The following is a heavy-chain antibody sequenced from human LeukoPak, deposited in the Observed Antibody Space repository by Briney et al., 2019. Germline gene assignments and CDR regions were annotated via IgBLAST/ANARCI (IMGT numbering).Heavy chain of an antibody. CDR1: GGTFSSYA. CDR2: IIPIFGTA. J-gene: IGHJ4*02. CDR3: AMGRPYDSSGYPYYFDY. Sequence: VASVTVSCTASGGTFSSYAISWVRQAPGQGLEWMGGIIPIFGTANYAQKFQGRVTITADESTSTAHMELSSLRSEDTAVYYCAMGRPYDSSGYPYYFDYWGQGTLVTVSS. D-gene: IGHD3-22*01. V-gene: IGHV1-69*13.